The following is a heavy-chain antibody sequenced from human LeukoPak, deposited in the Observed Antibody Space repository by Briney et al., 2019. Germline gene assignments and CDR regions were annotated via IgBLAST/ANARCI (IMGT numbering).Heavy chain of an antibody. J-gene: IGHJ4*02. CDR2: IRYDGSNK. Sequence: PGGSLRLSCAASGFIFSSYAMHWVRQAPGKRLEWVAFIRYDGSNKYYADSVKGRFTISRDNSKNTLYLQMNSLRPEDTAVYYCAKDRSSSNWYYFDYWGQGTLVTVSS. CDR1: GFIFSSYA. V-gene: IGHV3-30*02. D-gene: IGHD6-13*01. CDR3: AKDRSSSNWYYFDY.